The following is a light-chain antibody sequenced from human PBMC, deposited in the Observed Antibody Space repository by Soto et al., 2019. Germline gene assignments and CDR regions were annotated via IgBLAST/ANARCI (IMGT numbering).Light chain of an antibody. Sequence: DIVMTQSPLSLPVTPGEPASISCRSSQSLLHSNGYNYLDWYLQKPGQSPQLLIYLGSNRASGVPDRFSGSGSSTDFTLKISRVEAEDVGVYYCMQALLLAGTFGQGTKLEIK. CDR3: MQALLLAGT. J-gene: IGKJ2*02. CDR1: QSLLHSNGYNY. CDR2: LGS. V-gene: IGKV2-28*01.